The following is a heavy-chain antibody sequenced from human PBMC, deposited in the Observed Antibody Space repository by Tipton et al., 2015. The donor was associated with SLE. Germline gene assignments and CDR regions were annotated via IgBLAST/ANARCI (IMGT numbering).Heavy chain of an antibody. CDR3: ARAVTDFYDSSGFTWYFDL. J-gene: IGHJ2*01. V-gene: IGHV3-74*01. D-gene: IGHD3-22*01. Sequence: SLRLSCVASGFTFNSYAMSWVRQAPGKGLEWVSGINSDGSIKIYADSVKGRFTVSRDSAKNTVDLQMNTLRAEDTAVYYCARAVTDFYDSSGFTWYFDLWGRGTLVTVSS. CDR1: GFTFNSYA. CDR2: INSDGSIK.